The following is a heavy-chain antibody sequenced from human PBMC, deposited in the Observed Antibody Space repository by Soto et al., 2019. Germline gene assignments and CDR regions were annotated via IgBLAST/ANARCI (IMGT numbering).Heavy chain of an antibody. V-gene: IGHV5-10-1*01. CDR2: IDPSDSYT. CDR3: ARHQDDILTGYYYYYYYDMDG. J-gene: IGHJ6*02. Sequence: GESLQISCKGPGYSFTNYWISWVRQLPGKCLECMGRIDPSDSYTNYSPSFQGHVTISADKSISTAYLQWSSLKASDTAMYYCARHQDDILTGYYYYYYYDMDGWGQGTTVTVS. D-gene: IGHD3-9*01. CDR1: GYSFTNYW.